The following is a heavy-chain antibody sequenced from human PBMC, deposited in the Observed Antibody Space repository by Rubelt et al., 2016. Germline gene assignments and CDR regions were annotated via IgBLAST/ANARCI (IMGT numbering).Heavy chain of an antibody. CDR3: ARIAARPREKQFDY. Sequence: LLVQSGTEVKKPGASVKVSCKASGYTFTGYYMHWVRQAPGQGLEWMGRINPNSGGTNYAQKFQGRVTMTRDTSISKAYMELSRLRSDDTAVYYCARIAARPREKQFDYWGQGTLVTVSS. D-gene: IGHD6-6*01. V-gene: IGHV1-2*06. CDR2: INPNSGGT. J-gene: IGHJ4*02. CDR1: GYTFTGYY.